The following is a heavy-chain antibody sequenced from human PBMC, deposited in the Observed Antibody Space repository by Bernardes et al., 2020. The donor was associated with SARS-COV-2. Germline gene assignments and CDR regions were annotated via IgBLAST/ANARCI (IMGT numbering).Heavy chain of an antibody. CDR2: ISWNSGSI. CDR1: GFTFDDYA. D-gene: IGHD6-13*01. CDR3: AKGGLGSRYAHVDY. J-gene: IGHJ4*02. Sequence: GGSLRLSCAASGFTFDDYAMHWVRQAPGKGLEWVAGISWNSGSIGYADSVQGRFTISRDNAKNTLYLQMNSLSAGDTALYYCAKGGLGSRYAHVDYWGQGSLVTVTP. V-gene: IGHV3-9*01.